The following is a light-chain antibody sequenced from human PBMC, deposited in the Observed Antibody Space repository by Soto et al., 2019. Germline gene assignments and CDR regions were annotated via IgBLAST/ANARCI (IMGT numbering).Light chain of an antibody. CDR1: SSDVGAYNY. CDR2: DVS. Sequence: HSALTQPASVSGSPGQSITISCTGTSSDVGAYNYVSWYQQYPGKAPKLMIYDVSNRPSGVSDRFSGSKSANTASLTISGLQAEDEADYYCSSYTTNNTPYVFGTGTKLTVL. CDR3: SSYTTNNTPYV. V-gene: IGLV2-14*01. J-gene: IGLJ1*01.